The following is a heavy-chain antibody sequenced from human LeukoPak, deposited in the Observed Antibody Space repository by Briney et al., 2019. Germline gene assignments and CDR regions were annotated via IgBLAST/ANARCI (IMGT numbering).Heavy chain of an antibody. CDR3: ARDGSYFGWYFDL. V-gene: IGHV4-59*01. CDR1: GVSISSYY. D-gene: IGHD3-10*01. Sequence: SETLSLTCTVSGVSISSYYWSWIRQPPGKGLEWIGYIYYSGSTNYNPSLKSRVTISVDTSKNQFSLKLSSVTAADTAVYYCARDGSYFGWYFDLWGRGTLVTVSS. J-gene: IGHJ2*01. CDR2: IYYSGST.